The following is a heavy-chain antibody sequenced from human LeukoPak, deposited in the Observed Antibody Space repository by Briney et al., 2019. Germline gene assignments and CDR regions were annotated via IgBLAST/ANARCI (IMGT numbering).Heavy chain of an antibody. CDR2: IYYSGST. CDR3: ARALRYLDWLPSYYFDY. V-gene: IGHV4-59*01. J-gene: IGHJ4*02. D-gene: IGHD3-9*01. Sequence: SETLSLTCTVSGGSISSYYWSWLRQPPGKGLVWIGYIYYSGSTNYNPSLKSRVTISVDTSKNQFSLKLSSVTAADTAVYYCARALRYLDWLPSYYFDYWGQGTLVTVSS. CDR1: GGSISSYY.